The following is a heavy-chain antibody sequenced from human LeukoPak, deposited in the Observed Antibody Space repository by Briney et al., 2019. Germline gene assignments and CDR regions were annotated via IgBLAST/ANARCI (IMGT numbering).Heavy chain of an antibody. CDR3: TKPSGRVRGWYFDL. D-gene: IGHD3-10*02. CDR1: GFTFNTYA. V-gene: IGHV3-23*01. Sequence: PGGSLRLSCAASGFTFNTYAMSWVRQAPGKGLEWDSSISGGDVTTSYADSVKGRFIISRDNSKNTLYLDMDSLRAEDTAMYYCTKPSGRVRGWYFDLWGRGTVVTVSS. CDR2: ISGGDVTT. J-gene: IGHJ2*01.